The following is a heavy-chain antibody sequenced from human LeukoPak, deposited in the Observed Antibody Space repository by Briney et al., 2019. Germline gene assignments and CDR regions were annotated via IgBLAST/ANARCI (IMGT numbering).Heavy chain of an antibody. J-gene: IGHJ5*02. Sequence: ASVKVSCKASGGTLSSYAISWVRPAPGQGLEWMGRIIPIFGIANYAQKFQGRVTITAEKSTSTAYMELSSLRSEDTAVYYCARAPSRDGYNSPNGFDPWGQGTLVTVSS. CDR2: IIPIFGIA. D-gene: IGHD5-24*01. CDR3: ARAPSRDGYNSPNGFDP. CDR1: GGTLSSYA. V-gene: IGHV1-69*04.